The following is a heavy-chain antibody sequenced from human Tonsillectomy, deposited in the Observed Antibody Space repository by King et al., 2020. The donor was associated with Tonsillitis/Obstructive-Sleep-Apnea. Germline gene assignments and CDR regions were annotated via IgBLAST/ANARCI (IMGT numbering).Heavy chain of an antibody. CDR2: ISYDGTNA. J-gene: IGHJ4*02. CDR3: AKDTGPIAVAGEFDY. Sequence: VQLVESGGGVVQPGRSLRPSCAASGFTFSNYGMHWVRQAPGKGLEWVAVISYDGTNAYYGDSVKGRFTISRDNSKNTLYLQMNSLRAEDTAVYYCAKDTGPIAVAGEFDYWGQGTLVTVSS. D-gene: IGHD6-19*01. CDR1: GFTFSNYG. V-gene: IGHV3-30*18.